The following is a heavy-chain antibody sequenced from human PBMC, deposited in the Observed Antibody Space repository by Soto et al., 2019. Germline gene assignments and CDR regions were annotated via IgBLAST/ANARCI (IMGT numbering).Heavy chain of an antibody. Sequence: EVRLVESGGGLVKPGGSPRVSCAASGFNFNTYSMNWVRQAPGKGLQWVSFISASGGYKYYADSVRGRFTISRDNAKKSVYLEMSSLTADDSAVYFCAGERSALPGARDAMDVWGQGTTVTVSS. CDR2: ISASGGYK. V-gene: IGHV3-21*02. CDR1: GFNFNTYS. CDR3: AGERSALPGARDAMDV. J-gene: IGHJ6*02. D-gene: IGHD1-26*01.